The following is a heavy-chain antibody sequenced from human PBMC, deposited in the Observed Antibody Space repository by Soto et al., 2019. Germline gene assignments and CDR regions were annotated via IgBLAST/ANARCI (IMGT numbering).Heavy chain of an antibody. CDR2: IYYSGST. CDR1: GGSISSGDYY. CDR3: ARVRHINAFDI. D-gene: IGHD1-20*01. V-gene: IGHV4-30-4*01. Sequence: QVQLQESGPGLVKPSQTLSLTCTVSGGSISSGDYYWSWIRQPPGKGREWIGHIYYSGSTYYNPPLRGRFTISVDMSKNQFSLKLSSVAAADTAVYYCARVRHINAFDIWGQGTMVTVSS. J-gene: IGHJ3*02.